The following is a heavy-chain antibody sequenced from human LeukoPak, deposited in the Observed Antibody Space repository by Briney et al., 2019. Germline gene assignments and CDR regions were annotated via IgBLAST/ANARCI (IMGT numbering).Heavy chain of an antibody. CDR3: AKAYYDSSGPYGFGYYYYYMDV. D-gene: IGHD3-22*01. CDR2: ISGSGGST. V-gene: IGHV3-23*01. Sequence: PGGSLRLSCAASGFTFSSYAMSWVRQAPGKGLEWVSAISGSGGSTYYADSVKGRFTISRDNSKNTLYLQMNSLRAEDTAVYYCAKAYYDSSGPYGFGYYYYYMDVWGKGTTVTVSS. CDR1: GFTFSSYA. J-gene: IGHJ6*03.